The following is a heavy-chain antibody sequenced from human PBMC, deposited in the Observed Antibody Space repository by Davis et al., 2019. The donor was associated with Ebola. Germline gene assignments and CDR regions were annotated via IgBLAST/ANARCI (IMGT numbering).Heavy chain of an antibody. Sequence: ASVKVSCKASGYTFTSYGISWVRQAPGQGLEWMGWISAYNGNTNYAQKLQGRVTMTTDTSTSTAYMELRSLRSDDTAVYYCARETYYYDSSGYYWGYWGQGTLVTVSS. D-gene: IGHD3-22*01. CDR1: GYTFTSYG. V-gene: IGHV1-18*04. J-gene: IGHJ4*02. CDR3: ARETYYYDSSGYYWGY. CDR2: ISAYNGNT.